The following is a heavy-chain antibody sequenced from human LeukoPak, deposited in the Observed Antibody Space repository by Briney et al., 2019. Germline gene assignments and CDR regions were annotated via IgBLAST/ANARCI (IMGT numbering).Heavy chain of an antibody. D-gene: IGHD3-22*01. CDR3: ARDSRLVPHDY. CDR1: GGSFSGYY. J-gene: IGHJ4*02. Sequence: PSETLSLTCAVYGGSFSGYYWSWIRQPPGKGLEWIGEINHSGSTNYNPSLKSRVTISVDTSKNQFSLKLSSVTAADTAVYYCARDSRLVPHDYWGQGTLVTVSS. CDR2: INHSGST. V-gene: IGHV4-34*01.